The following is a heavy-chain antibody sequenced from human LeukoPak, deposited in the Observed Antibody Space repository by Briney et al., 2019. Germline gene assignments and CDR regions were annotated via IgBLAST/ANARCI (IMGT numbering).Heavy chain of an antibody. J-gene: IGHJ4*02. CDR2: INHSGST. D-gene: IGHD4-17*01. CDR3: ARLGFGDYPFDY. CDR1: GGSFSGYY. Sequence: SETLSLTCAVYGGSFSGYYWSWIRQRPGKGLEWIGEINHSGSTNYNPSLKSRAIISVDTSKNQFSLKVTSVTAADTAVYYCARLGFGDYPFDYWGQGTLVTVSS. V-gene: IGHV4-34*01.